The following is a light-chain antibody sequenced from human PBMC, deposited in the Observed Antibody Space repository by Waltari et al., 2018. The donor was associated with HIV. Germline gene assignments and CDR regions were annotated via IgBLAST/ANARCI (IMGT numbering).Light chain of an antibody. V-gene: IGKV1-12*01. J-gene: IGKJ5*01. Sequence: DIQMTQTPSSVSASVGDRVTITCRASQGISKWLAWYQQKPGRAPKVLIYDASTLQSGVPSRFSGSGSGTDFTLTISSLQPEDFGTYFCQQANSFPVTFGQGTRLDIK. CDR1: QGISKW. CDR2: DAS. CDR3: QQANSFPVT.